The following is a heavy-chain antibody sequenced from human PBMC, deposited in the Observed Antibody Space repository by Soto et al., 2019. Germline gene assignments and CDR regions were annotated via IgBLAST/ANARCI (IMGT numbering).Heavy chain of an antibody. D-gene: IGHD2-21*01. Sequence: LRLSCAASGFTFSSYWMHWVRQAPGKGLVWVSRINNDGSSTSYAESVKGRFTISRDNAKSTLYLEMSSLRAGDTAVYYCARDPLIGDTDYGLDVWGQGTTVTVSS. V-gene: IGHV3-74*01. J-gene: IGHJ6*02. CDR3: ARDPLIGDTDYGLDV. CDR2: INNDGSST. CDR1: GFTFSSYW.